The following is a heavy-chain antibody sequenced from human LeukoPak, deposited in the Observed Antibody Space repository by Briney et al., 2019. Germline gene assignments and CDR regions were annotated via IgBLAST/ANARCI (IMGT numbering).Heavy chain of an antibody. CDR1: GYTFTSYD. V-gene: IGHV1-8*01. Sequence: GASVKVSCKASGYTFTSYDINWVRQATGQGLEWMGWMNPNSGNTGYVQKFQGRVTMTRNTSINTAYMELSSLRSEDTAVFCCARGSSGTYHGSYNWFDPWGQGTLVTVSS. J-gene: IGHJ5*02. D-gene: IGHD3-10*01. CDR2: MNPNSGNT. CDR3: ARGSSGTYHGSYNWFDP.